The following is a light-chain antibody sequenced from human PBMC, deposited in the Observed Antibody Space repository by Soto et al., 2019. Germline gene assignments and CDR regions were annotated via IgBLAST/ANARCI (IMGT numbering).Light chain of an antibody. V-gene: IGKV1-5*01. CDR3: MQSIQLPSIT. CDR1: QSISSW. CDR2: EVS. J-gene: IGKJ5*01. Sequence: EIPMTQYPSTLSASVGDRVTITCRASQSISSWLAWYQQKPGKAPKLLIYEVSNRFSGVPDRFSGSGSGTDFTLKISRVEAEDVGVYYCMQSIQLPSITFGQGTLLEVK.